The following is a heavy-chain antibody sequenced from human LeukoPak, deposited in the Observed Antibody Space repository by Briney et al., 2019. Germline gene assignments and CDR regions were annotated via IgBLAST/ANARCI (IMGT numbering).Heavy chain of an antibody. D-gene: IGHD3-22*01. V-gene: IGHV3-33*01. CDR2: IWYDGSNK. J-gene: IGHJ4*02. CDR3: ARGLDYYDSSGYHFDY. CDR1: GFTFSSYG. Sequence: GGSLRLSRAASGFTFSSYGMHWVRQAPGKGLEWVAVIWYDGSNKHYADSVKGRFSISRDNSKNTLFLQMKSLRAEDSAVYYCARGLDYYDSSGYHFDYWGQGTLVTVSS.